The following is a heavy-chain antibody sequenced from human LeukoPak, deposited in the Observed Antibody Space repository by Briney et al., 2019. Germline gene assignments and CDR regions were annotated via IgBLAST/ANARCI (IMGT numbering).Heavy chain of an antibody. V-gene: IGHV3-43D*03. CDR2: ISWDGGST. CDR3: AMVGEGDAFDI. Sequence: PGGSLRLSCAASGFTFEDYAMHWVRQAPGKGLEWVSLISWDGGSTYYADSVKGRFTISRDNSKNSLYLQMNSLRAEDTALYYCAMVGEGDAFDIWGQGTMVTVSS. D-gene: IGHD3-16*01. CDR1: GFTFEDYA. J-gene: IGHJ3*02.